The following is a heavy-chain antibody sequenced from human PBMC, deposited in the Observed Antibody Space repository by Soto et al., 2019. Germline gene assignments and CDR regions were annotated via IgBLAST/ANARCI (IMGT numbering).Heavy chain of an antibody. J-gene: IGHJ5*02. Sequence: XAALRLSCAASGFTFSSYGMHWVRQAPGKGLEWVAVISYDGSNKYYADSVKGRFTISRDNSKNTLYLQMNSLRAEDTAVYYCEKEVGATINWFDPWGQGTLVTVPS. V-gene: IGHV3-30*18. CDR2: ISYDGSNK. CDR1: GFTFSSYG. CDR3: EKEVGATINWFDP. D-gene: IGHD1-26*01.